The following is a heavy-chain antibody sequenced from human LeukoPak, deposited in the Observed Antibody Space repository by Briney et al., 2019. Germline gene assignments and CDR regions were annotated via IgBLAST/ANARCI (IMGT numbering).Heavy chain of an antibody. J-gene: IGHJ5*02. V-gene: IGHV1-2*06. D-gene: IGHD2-2*01. CDR3: VRDRGGYCSRANCRAGWFDP. Sequence: ASVTVSCKASGYTFTSYGISWVRQAPGQGLEWMGRINPNSGGTDYAQKFQGRVTMTRDTSISTAYMELSRLRSDDTAVYYCVRDRGGYCSRANCRAGWFDPWGQGTLVTVSS. CDR2: INPNSGGT. CDR1: GYTFTSYG.